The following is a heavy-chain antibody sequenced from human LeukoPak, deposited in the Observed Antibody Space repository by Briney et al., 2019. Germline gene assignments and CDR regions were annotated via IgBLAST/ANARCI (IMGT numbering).Heavy chain of an antibody. V-gene: IGHV1-46*01. J-gene: IGHJ4*02. CDR2: INPSGGST. CDR1: GYTFTSYY. CDR3: ARNDPRNIAAAGYFDY. Sequence: WASVKVSCKASGYTFTSYYMHWVRQAPGQGLEWMGMINPSGGSTNYAQKFQGRVTITADKSTSTAYMELSSLRSEDTAVYYCARNDPRNIAAAGYFDYWGQGTLVTVSS. D-gene: IGHD6-13*01.